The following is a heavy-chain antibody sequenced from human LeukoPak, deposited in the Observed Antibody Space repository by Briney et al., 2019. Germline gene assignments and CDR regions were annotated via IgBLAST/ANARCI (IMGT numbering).Heavy chain of an antibody. Sequence: GGSLRLSCAASGFTVNNNYMSWVRQAPGKGLEWVSVIYAGGSTYYADSVKGRFTISRDNSKNTLYLQMNSLRAEDTAAYYCARGGMGTSGSYSYYWGQGTLVTVSS. CDR3: ARGGMGTSGSYSYY. CDR2: IYAGGST. V-gene: IGHV3-53*01. J-gene: IGHJ4*02. D-gene: IGHD1-26*01. CDR1: GFTVNNNY.